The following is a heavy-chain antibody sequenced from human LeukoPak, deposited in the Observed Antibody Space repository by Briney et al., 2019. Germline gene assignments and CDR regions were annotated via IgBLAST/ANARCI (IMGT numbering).Heavy chain of an antibody. D-gene: IGHD1-26*01. CDR1: GFTFTSYG. CDR3: AILPGSYEEEYNWFDP. CDR2: IRYDGSNK. Sequence: PGGSLRLSCTASGFTFTSYGIHWVRQAPGKGLEWVVFIRYDGSNKYYADSVKGRFTISRDNSKNTLYLQMNSLRAEDTALYYCAILPGSYEEEYNWFDPWGQGTLVTVSS. V-gene: IGHV3-30*02. J-gene: IGHJ5*02.